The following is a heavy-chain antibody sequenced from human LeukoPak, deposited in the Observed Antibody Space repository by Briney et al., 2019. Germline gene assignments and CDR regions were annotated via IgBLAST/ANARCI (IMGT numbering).Heavy chain of an antibody. Sequence: GGSLRLSCAASGFTFSNYWMSWVRQAPGKGLEWVANIKQDGSEKYYVDSVEGRFTISRDNAKNSLYLQMNSLRAEDTAVYYCARALGMPDFDYWGQGTLVTVSS. J-gene: IGHJ4*02. D-gene: IGHD3-16*01. V-gene: IGHV3-7*04. CDR2: IKQDGSEK. CDR3: ARALGMPDFDY. CDR1: GFTFSNYW.